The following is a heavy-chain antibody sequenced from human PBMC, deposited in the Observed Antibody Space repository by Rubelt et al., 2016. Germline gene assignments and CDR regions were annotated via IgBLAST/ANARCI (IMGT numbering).Heavy chain of an antibody. D-gene: IGHD3-22*01. Sequence: QLQLQESGPGLVKPSETLSLTCTVSGGSIRSRSYYWGWIRQPPGKGLEWIGSIHYSGSTYYNPSLKSRVTISEDTSKKHVSRNLKLVTAAYTAVYYCARHDYYDTSGYPYWGQGTLVTVSS. CDR3: ARHDYYDTSGYPY. J-gene: IGHJ4*02. V-gene: IGHV4-39*01. CDR1: GGSIRSRSYY. CDR2: IHYSGST.